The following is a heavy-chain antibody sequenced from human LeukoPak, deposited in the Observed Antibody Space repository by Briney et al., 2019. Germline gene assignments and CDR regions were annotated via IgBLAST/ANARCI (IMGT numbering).Heavy chain of an antibody. CDR3: AKSSGYYYFDY. J-gene: IGHJ4*02. CDR1: GYTFTSYY. Sequence: GASVKVSCKASGYTFTSYYVHWVRQAPGQGLEWMGIINPSGGSTSYAQKFQGRVTMTRDTSTSTVYMELSSLRSEDTAVYYCAKSSGYYYFDYWGQGTLVTVSS. V-gene: IGHV1-46*01. CDR2: INPSGGST. D-gene: IGHD6-19*01.